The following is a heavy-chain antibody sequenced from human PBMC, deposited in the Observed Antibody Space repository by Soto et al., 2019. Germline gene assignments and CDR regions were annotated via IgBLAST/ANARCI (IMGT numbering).Heavy chain of an antibody. CDR1: GGTFSSYA. D-gene: IGHD3-10*01. CDR3: ARTLKYYYGSGSTPYYYYGMDV. CDR2: IIPIFGTA. Sequence: ASVKVSCKASGGTFSSYAISWVRQAPGQGLEWMGGIIPIFGTANYAQKFQGRVTITADESTSTAYMELSSLRSEDTAVYYCARTLKYYYGSGSTPYYYYGMDVWGQGTTVTVSS. J-gene: IGHJ6*02. V-gene: IGHV1-69*13.